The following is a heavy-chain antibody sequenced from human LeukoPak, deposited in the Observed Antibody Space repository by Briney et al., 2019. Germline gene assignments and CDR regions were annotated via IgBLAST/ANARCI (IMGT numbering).Heavy chain of an antibody. CDR1: GFTFDDYG. CDR2: INWNGGST. D-gene: IGHD3-10*01. Sequence: GGSLRLSCAASGFTFDDYGMSWVRQAPGKGLEWVSGINWNGGSTGYADSVKGRFTISRDNAKNSLYLQMNSLRAEDTAVYYCAKDAPTVRGYYGSGSYYWPYFDYWGQGTLVTVSS. CDR3: AKDAPTVRGYYGSGSYYWPYFDY. V-gene: IGHV3-20*04. J-gene: IGHJ4*02.